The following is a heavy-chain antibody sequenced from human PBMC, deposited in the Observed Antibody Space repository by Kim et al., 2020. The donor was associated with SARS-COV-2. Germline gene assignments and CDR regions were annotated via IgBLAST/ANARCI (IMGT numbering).Heavy chain of an antibody. Sequence: SVKVSCKASGGTFSSYAISWVRQAPGQGLEWMGGIIPIFGTANYAQKFQGRVTITADESTSTAYMELSSLRSEDTAVYYCARVGGHGSGSFDYWGQGTLVTVSS. V-gene: IGHV1-69*13. CDR3: ARVGGHGSGSFDY. CDR2: IIPIFGTA. D-gene: IGHD3-10*01. J-gene: IGHJ4*02. CDR1: GGTFSSYA.